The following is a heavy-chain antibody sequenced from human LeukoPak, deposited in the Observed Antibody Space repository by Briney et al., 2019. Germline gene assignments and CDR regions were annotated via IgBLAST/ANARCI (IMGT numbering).Heavy chain of an antibody. CDR3: VKDPRDTYGTNWFVS. CDR1: GFSFGNYA. CDR2: ISGTGGAT. D-gene: IGHD2-21*01. J-gene: IGHJ5*01. Sequence: GGSLRLSFVASGFSFGNYAMSWVRQAPGKGLQWVSQISGTGGATWYAGFARDRFTISRDNSKKTLYLQMSGLRVEDTAMYYCVKDPRDTYGTNWFVSWGQGTLLIVSS. V-gene: IGHV3-23*01.